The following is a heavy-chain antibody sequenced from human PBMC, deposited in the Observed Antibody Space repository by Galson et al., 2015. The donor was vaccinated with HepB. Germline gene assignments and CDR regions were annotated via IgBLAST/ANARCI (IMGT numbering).Heavy chain of an antibody. V-gene: IGHV3-23*01. J-gene: IGHJ4*02. CDR1: GFTFSNYA. CDR2: ISGIGGST. CDR3: AKGDYSSDWDS. D-gene: IGHD6-19*01. Sequence: SLRLSCAASGFTFSNYAMSWVRQAPGKGLEWVSAISGIGGSTHYADSVKGRFTISRDNSKNTLFLQMNSLRAEDTAVYYCAKGDYSSDWDSWGQGTLVTVSS.